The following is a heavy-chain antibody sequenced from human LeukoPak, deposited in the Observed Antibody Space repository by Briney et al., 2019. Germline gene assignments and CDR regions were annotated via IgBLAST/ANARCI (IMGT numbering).Heavy chain of an antibody. J-gene: IGHJ6*02. D-gene: IGHD6-13*01. V-gene: IGHV3-23*01. Sequence: GGSLRLSCAASGFTFSSYWMGWVRQAPGKGLEWVSAISGSGGSTYYADSVKGRFTISRDNSKNTLYLQMNSLRAEDTAVYYCAKEGSSWYYYYYGMDVWGQGTTVTVSS. CDR2: ISGSGGST. CDR3: AKEGSSWYYYYYGMDV. CDR1: GFTFSSYW.